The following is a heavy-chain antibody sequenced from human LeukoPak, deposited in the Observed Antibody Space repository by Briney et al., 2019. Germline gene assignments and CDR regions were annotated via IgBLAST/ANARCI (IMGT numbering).Heavy chain of an antibody. V-gene: IGHV4-34*01. CDR3: ARATAFLLDTAMARPCLEFDY. J-gene: IGHJ4*02. CDR1: GGSFHGYH. Sequence: PSETLSLTCAVYGGSFHGYHWSWIPQPPGKGLGWNGEINHSGSTNYNPSLKSRVTISVDTSKNQFSLKLSSVTAADTAVYYSARATAFLLDTAMARPCLEFDYWGQGTLVTVSS. CDR2: INHSGST. D-gene: IGHD5-18*01.